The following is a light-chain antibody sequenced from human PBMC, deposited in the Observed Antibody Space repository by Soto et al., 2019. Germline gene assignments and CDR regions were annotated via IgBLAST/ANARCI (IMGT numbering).Light chain of an antibody. J-gene: IGKJ1*01. CDR3: QQYNTYAPEST. Sequence: DIQMTQSPSTLSAFVGDRVTITCRASQSIGRWLAWYQQKPGKAPKLLIYDASSLESGVPSRFSGSGSGTEFTLTIRSLQPDDFAAYYCQQYNTYAPESTFGQGTKVQIK. CDR2: DAS. V-gene: IGKV1-5*01. CDR1: QSIGRW.